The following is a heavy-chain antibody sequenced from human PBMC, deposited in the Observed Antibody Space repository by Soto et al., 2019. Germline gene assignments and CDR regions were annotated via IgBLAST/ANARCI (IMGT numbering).Heavy chain of an antibody. CDR2: IRSKAYGETT. Sequence: GGSLRLSCTASGFSFGDYDMSWVRQAPGKGLEWVSFIRSKAYGETTKYAASVEGRFAISRDDSKSLAYLQMNSLKTEDTAVYYCTRVSGYSYGYSYGMDVWGQGTTVTVSS. V-gene: IGHV3-49*04. D-gene: IGHD5-18*01. CDR1: GFSFGDYD. CDR3: TRVSGYSYGYSYGMDV. J-gene: IGHJ6*02.